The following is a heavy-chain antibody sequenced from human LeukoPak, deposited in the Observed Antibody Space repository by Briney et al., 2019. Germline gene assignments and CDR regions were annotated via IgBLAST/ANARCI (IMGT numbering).Heavy chain of an antibody. CDR3: ANSEYYDFWSGYNPAAPFDY. Sequence: AASVKVSCKASGYTFTSYGISWVRQAPGQGLEWMGWISAYNGNTNYAQKLQGRVTMTTDTSTSTAYMELRSLRSDDTAVYYCANSEYYDFWSGYNPAAPFDYWGQGTLVTVSS. CDR1: GYTFTSYG. V-gene: IGHV1-18*01. J-gene: IGHJ4*02. D-gene: IGHD3-3*01. CDR2: ISAYNGNT.